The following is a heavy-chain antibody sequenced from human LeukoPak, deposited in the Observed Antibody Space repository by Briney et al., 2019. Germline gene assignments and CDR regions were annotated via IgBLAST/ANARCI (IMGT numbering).Heavy chain of an antibody. Sequence: GGSLRLSCAASGFTVSSNYMSWVRQAPGKGLEWVSVIYSGGSTYYADSVKGRFTISRDNSKNTLNLQMNSLRPEDTAVYYCARGRPNKGGYMDVWGKGTTVTVSS. CDR2: IYSGGST. J-gene: IGHJ6*03. V-gene: IGHV3-53*05. CDR1: GFTVSSNY. D-gene: IGHD1/OR15-1a*01. CDR3: ARGRPNKGGYMDV.